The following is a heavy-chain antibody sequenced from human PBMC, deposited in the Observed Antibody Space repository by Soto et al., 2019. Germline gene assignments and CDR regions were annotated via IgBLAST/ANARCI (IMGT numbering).Heavy chain of an antibody. CDR1: GGTFSSYT. D-gene: IGHD4-17*01. CDR3: ARDGGDYGDYR. J-gene: IGHJ5*02. V-gene: IGHV1-69*08. CDR2: IIPILGIA. Sequence: QVQLVQSGAEVKKPGSSVKVSCKASGGTFSSYTISWVRQAPGQGLEWMGRIIPILGIANYAQKFQGRVTXTXXKSTSTAYMELSSLRSEDTAVYYCARDGGDYGDYRSGQGTLVTVSS.